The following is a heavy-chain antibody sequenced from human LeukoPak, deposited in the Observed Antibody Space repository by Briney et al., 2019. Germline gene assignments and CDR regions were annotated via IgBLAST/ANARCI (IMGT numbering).Heavy chain of an antibody. CDR1: GGSFSGYY. V-gene: IGHV4-34*01. D-gene: IGHD4-17*01. Sequence: SETLSLTCAVYGGSFSGYYWSWIRQPPGKGLEWIGEINHSGSTNYNPSLKSRVTISADTSKNQFSLRLNSVTAADTAVYYCARGLKWDYVETRLWNYWGQGTLVTVSS. CDR2: INHSGST. J-gene: IGHJ4*02. CDR3: ARGLKWDYVETRLWNY.